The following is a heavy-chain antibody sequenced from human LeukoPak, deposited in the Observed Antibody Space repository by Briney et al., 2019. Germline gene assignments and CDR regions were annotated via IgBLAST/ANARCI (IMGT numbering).Heavy chain of an antibody. CDR1: GFTFSSYG. Sequence: GGSLRLSCAASGFTFSSYGMHWVRQAPGKGLEWVAVIWYDGSNKYYADSVKGRFTISRDNSKNTLYLQMNSLRAEDTAVYYCARESTYYDFWSGYQYYFDYWGQGTLVTVSS. J-gene: IGHJ4*02. D-gene: IGHD3-3*01. V-gene: IGHV3-33*01. CDR3: ARESTYYDFWSGYQYYFDY. CDR2: IWYDGSNK.